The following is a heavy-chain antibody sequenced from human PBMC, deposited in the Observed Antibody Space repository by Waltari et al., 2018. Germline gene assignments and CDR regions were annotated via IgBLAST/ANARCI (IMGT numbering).Heavy chain of an antibody. J-gene: IGHJ5*02. Sequence: QVQLQESGPGLVKPSQTLSLTCSVSGGSISSGGYYWSWIRPHPGKGLEWIGYIYYSGSTYYNPSLKSRVTISVDTSKNQFSLKLSSVTAADTAVYYCARVLNYGGNWGWFDPWGQGTLVTVSS. D-gene: IGHD4-17*01. V-gene: IGHV4-31*03. CDR3: ARVLNYGGNWGWFDP. CDR1: GGSISSGGYY. CDR2: IYYSGST.